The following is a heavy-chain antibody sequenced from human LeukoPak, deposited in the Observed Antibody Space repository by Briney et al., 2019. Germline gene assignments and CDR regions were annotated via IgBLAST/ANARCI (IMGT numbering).Heavy chain of an antibody. CDR1: GYTFTSYY. Sequence: ASVKVSCKASGYTFTSYYMHWVRQAPGKGLEWMGGFDPEDGETIYAQKFQGRVTMTEDTSTDTAYMELSSLRSEDTAVYYCATKIAAAEAFDYWGQGTLVTVSS. D-gene: IGHD6-13*01. V-gene: IGHV1-24*01. J-gene: IGHJ4*02. CDR3: ATKIAAAEAFDY. CDR2: FDPEDGET.